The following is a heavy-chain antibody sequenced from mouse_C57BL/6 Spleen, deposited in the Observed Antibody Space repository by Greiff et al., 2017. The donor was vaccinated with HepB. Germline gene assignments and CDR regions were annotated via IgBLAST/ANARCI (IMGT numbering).Heavy chain of an antibody. V-gene: IGHV1-59*01. CDR3: ARSRRDYYAMDY. Sequence: VQLQQPGAELVRPGTSVKLSCKASGYTFTSYWMHWVKQRPGQGLEWIGVIDPSDSYTNYNQKFKGKATLTVDTSSSTAYMQLSSLTSEDSAVYYCARSRRDYYAMDYWGQGTSVTVSS. CDR2: IDPSDSYT. CDR1: GYTFTSYW. J-gene: IGHJ4*01.